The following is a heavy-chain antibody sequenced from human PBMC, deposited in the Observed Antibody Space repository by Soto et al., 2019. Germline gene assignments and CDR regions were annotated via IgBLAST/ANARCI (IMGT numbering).Heavy chain of an antibody. CDR2: KSYDGSNT. D-gene: IGHD3-10*01. CDR3: AKEPYYYGSGSYLYP. J-gene: IGHJ5*02. Sequence: PGGSLRLSCAASGFTFSSYGMHWVRQAPGKGLEWVAVKSYDGSNTYYADSVKGRFTISRDNSKNMLYLQMNSLRAEDTAVYYCAKEPYYYGSGSYLYPWGQGTLVTVSS. V-gene: IGHV3-30*18. CDR1: GFTFSSYG.